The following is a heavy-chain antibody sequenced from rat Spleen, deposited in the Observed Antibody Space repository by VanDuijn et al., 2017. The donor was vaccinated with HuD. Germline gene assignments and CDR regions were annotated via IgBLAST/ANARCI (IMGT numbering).Heavy chain of an antibody. CDR2: IWNTGGT. CDR1: GFSLTSYN. CDR3: ARDKGILYVMDS. J-gene: IGHJ4*01. V-gene: IGHV2-41*01. Sequence: QVQLKESGPGLVQPSQTLSLTCTVAGFSLTSYNVHWVRQPPGKGLEWMGVIWNTGGTRYNSALKSRLSIRKDTSKSQVFLKMNSLQTEDTATYYCARDKGILYVMDSCGQGASVTVSS.